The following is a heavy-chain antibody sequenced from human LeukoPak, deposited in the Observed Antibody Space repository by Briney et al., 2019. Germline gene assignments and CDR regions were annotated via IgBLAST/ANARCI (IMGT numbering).Heavy chain of an antibody. Sequence: GGSLRLPCAASGFTFSSYWMHWVRQAPGKGLVWVSRINTDGSTASYADSVKGRFTISRDNAKNTLYLQMNSLRAEDTAVFYCAREFGERVYWGQGTLVTVSS. V-gene: IGHV3-74*01. CDR1: GFTFSSYW. D-gene: IGHD3-10*01. J-gene: IGHJ4*02. CDR2: INTDGSTA. CDR3: AREFGERVY.